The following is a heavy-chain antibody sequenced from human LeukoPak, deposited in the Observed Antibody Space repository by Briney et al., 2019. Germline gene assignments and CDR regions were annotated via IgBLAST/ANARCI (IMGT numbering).Heavy chain of an antibody. CDR2: ITGSGGNT. D-gene: IGHD2-21*02. Sequence: GGSLRLSCAASGFTFSSYAMNWVRQAPGKGLEWVSAITGSGGNTYYADSVKGRFTISRDNSKNTLSLQMNSLRDEDTAVYYCARDDVAYCGGDCYWGAYWGQGTLVTVSS. J-gene: IGHJ4*02. CDR1: GFTFSSYA. CDR3: ARDDVAYCGGDCYWGAY. V-gene: IGHV3-23*01.